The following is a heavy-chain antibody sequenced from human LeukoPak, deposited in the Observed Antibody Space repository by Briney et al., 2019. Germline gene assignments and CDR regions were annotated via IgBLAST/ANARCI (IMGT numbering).Heavy chain of an antibody. V-gene: IGHV3-23*01. CDR1: GFTFSSYA. CDR3: ATQPSAYYYDSSGYYYGAFDI. Sequence: GGSLRLSCAASGFTFSSYAMSWVRQAPGKGLEWVSAISGSGGSTYYADSVKGRFTISRDNSKNTLYLRMNSLRAEDTAVYYCATQPSAYYYDSSGYYYGAFDIWGQGTMVTVSS. CDR2: ISGSGGST. J-gene: IGHJ3*02. D-gene: IGHD3-22*01.